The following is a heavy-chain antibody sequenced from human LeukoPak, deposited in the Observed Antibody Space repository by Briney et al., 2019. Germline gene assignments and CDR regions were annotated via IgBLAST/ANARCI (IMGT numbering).Heavy chain of an antibody. CDR2: ISSSSSYI. CDR3: ASPGPLLGYCSSTSCPPFDY. Sequence: GGSLRLSCAASGFTFSSYSMNWVRQAPGKGLEWVSSISSSSSYIYYADSVKGRFTISRDNAKNSLYLQMNSLRAEDTAVYYCASPGPLLGYCSSTSCPPFDYWGQGTLVTVSS. J-gene: IGHJ4*02. CDR1: GFTFSSYS. D-gene: IGHD2-2*01. V-gene: IGHV3-21*01.